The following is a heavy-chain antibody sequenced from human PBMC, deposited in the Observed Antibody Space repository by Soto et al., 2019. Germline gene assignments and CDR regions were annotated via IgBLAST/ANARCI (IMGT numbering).Heavy chain of an antibody. Sequence: QVQLQESGPGLVKPSQTLSLTCTVSGGSISSSGYNWSWIRQHPGKGLEWIGYIYYSGSTYYNPSLTSRVTXSXXXSXHQFSLKLSSVTAADTAVYFCARYGSGSYYPTTFDYWGQGTLVTVSS. CDR3: ARYGSGSYYPTTFDY. D-gene: IGHD3-10*01. CDR1: GGSISSSGYN. J-gene: IGHJ4*02. V-gene: IGHV4-31*03. CDR2: IYYSGST.